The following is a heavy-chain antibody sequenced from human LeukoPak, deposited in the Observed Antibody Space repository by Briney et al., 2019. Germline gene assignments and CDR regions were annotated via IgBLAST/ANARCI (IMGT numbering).Heavy chain of an antibody. V-gene: IGHV3-15*01. CDR1: GFSFSNAW. Sequence: GGSLRLSCAVSGFSFSNAWMNWVRQAPGKGLECVGRIKSVSDGETTDYAAPVKGRFTISRDDSRSTLYLQMHSLRTEDTAVYYCTTHWLGPEFWGQGTLVTVSS. CDR3: TTHWLGPEF. J-gene: IGHJ4*02. CDR2: IKSVSDGETT. D-gene: IGHD3-10*01.